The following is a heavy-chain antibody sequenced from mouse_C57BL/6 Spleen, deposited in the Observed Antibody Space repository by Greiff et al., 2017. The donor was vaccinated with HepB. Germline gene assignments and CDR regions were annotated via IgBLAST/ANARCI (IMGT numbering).Heavy chain of an antibody. CDR3: ACDCDYDEGADYED. CDR2: IYPNNSDT. J-gene: IGHJ1*03. CDR1: GYTFTNYY. D-gene: IGHD2-4*01. V-gene: IGHV1-5*01. Sequence: VQLQQSGPVLVRPGASVKMSCKASGYTFTNYYMSWVKQRHGKGLEWIGAIYPNNSDTSYNQKFKGKAKVTVVTSASTAYMELRSLTYEDSAVYYCACDCDYDEGADYEDRGTRPTVT.